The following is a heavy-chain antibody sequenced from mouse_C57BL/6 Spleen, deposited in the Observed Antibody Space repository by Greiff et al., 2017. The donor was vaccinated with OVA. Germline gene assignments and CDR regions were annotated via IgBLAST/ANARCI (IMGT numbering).Heavy chain of an antibody. CDR2: IYPGSGST. CDR1: GYTFTSYW. V-gene: IGHV1-55*01. J-gene: IGHJ3*01. CDR3: ARYKSYYDYDGSFAY. D-gene: IGHD2-4*01. Sequence: VQLQQPGAELVKPGASVKMSCKASGYTFTSYWITWVKQRPGQGLEWIGDIYPGSGSTNYNEKFKSKATLTVDTSSSTAYMQLSSLTSEDSAVYYCARYKSYYDYDGSFAYWGQGTLVTVSA.